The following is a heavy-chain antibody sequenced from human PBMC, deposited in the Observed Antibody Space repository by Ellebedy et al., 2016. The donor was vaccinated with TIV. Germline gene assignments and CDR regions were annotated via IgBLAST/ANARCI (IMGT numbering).Heavy chain of an antibody. Sequence: GGSLRLSXQGSGYRFSTYWIGWVRQMPGEGLEWMGIIFLRDSTTKYSPSFQGQVTISADTSINTAYLQWDSLTTSDTATYYCAGARNGDYSFDSWGQGTLVAVS. D-gene: IGHD2-21*02. CDR3: AGARNGDYSFDS. CDR1: GYRFSTYW. CDR2: IFLRDSTT. V-gene: IGHV5-51*01. J-gene: IGHJ4*02.